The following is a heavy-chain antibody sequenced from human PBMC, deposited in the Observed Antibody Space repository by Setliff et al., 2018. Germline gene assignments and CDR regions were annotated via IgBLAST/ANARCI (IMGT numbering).Heavy chain of an antibody. Sequence: GGSLRLSCAASGSTVSSNYMSWVRQAPGKGLEWVSVIYSGGSTYYADSVKGRFTISRDNSKNTLYLQMNSLRAEDTAVYYCARDKGSAAAGTAYYYGMDVWGQGTTVTVSS. CDR1: GSTVSSNY. V-gene: IGHV3-66*01. J-gene: IGHJ6*02. CDR3: ARDKGSAAAGTAYYYGMDV. D-gene: IGHD6-13*01. CDR2: IYSGGST.